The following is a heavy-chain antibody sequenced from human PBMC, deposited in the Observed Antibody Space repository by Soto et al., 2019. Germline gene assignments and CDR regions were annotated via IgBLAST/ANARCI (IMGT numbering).Heavy chain of an antibody. J-gene: IGHJ3*02. CDR1: GGSISSGGYY. CDR2: IYYSGST. D-gene: IGHD6-13*01. CDR3: ARDSPSDSSSWSNAFDI. Sequence: QVQLQESGPGLVKPSQTLSLTCTVSGGSISSGGYYWSWIRQHPGKGLEWIGYIYYSGSTYYNPSLKSRVTISVDTSKNQFSLKLSSVTAADTAVYYCARDSPSDSSSWSNAFDIWGQGTMVTVSS. V-gene: IGHV4-31*03.